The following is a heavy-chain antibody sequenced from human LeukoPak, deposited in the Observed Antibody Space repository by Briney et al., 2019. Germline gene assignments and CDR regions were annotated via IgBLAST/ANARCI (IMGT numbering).Heavy chain of an antibody. CDR3: ARGAVVVGAFDI. Sequence: PSETLSLTRAVYGGSLSGYYRSWIRQPPGKGLEWIGGINHSGSTNYNPSLKSRLTISVDTSKNQFSLKLSSVTAADTAVYYCARGAVVVGAFDIWGQGTMVTVSS. V-gene: IGHV4-34*01. CDR1: GGSLSGYY. CDR2: INHSGST. D-gene: IGHD2-2*01. J-gene: IGHJ3*02.